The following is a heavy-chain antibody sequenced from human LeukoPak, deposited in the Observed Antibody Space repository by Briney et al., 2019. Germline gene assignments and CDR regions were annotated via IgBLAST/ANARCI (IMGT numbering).Heavy chain of an antibody. D-gene: IGHD3-3*01. V-gene: IGHV4-59*01. CDR2: IHYSGST. CDR3: ATTGGDFWSGYYPFDY. J-gene: IGHJ4*02. Sequence: PSETLSLTCTVSGGSISSYYWSWIRQPPGKGLEWIGYIHYSGSTNYNPSLKSRVTISVDTSKNQFSLKLSSVTAADTAVYYCATTGGDFWSGYYPFDYWGQGTLVTVSS. CDR1: GGSISSYY.